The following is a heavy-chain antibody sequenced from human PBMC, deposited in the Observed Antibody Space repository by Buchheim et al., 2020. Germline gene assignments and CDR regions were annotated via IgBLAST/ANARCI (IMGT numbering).Heavy chain of an antibody. CDR3: ARESERGLQH. Sequence: QVQLVQSGAEVKKPGASVKVSCKASGYTFSNYYLHWVRQAPGQGLEWVGWINPNSGDKTYAQKFQGWVTMTRDTSINTAYMELNRLRSDATAVYYCARESERGLQHWGQGTL. CDR1: GYTFSNYY. V-gene: IGHV1-2*04. CDR2: INPNSGDK. D-gene: IGHD1-1*01. J-gene: IGHJ1*01.